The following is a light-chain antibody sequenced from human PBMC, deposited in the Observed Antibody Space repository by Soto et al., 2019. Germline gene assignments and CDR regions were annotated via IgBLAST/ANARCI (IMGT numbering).Light chain of an antibody. CDR2: DVT. J-gene: IGLJ1*01. CDR3: CSYARTALV. V-gene: IGLV2-11*01. Sequence: QSALTQPPSVSGSPGQSVTISCTGTTSDIGGYKYVSWYQQIPGKAPKPMIFDVTKRPSGVPDRFAGSNSGNTASLTISGLQAEDEAMYYCCSYARTALVFGTGNKLTVL. CDR1: TSDIGGYKY.